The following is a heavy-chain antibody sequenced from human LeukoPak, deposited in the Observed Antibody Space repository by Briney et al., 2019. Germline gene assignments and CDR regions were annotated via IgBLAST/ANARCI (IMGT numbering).Heavy chain of an antibody. CDR1: GFTFSSYS. CDR2: ISSNGGST. CDR3: ARAEFRAFDI. V-gene: IGHV3-64*01. Sequence: GGSLRLSCAASGFTFSSYSMHWVRQAPGKGLEYVSAISSNGGSTYYANSVKGRFTISRDNSKNTLYLQMGSPRADDMALYYCARAEFRAFDIWGQGTTVTVSS. J-gene: IGHJ3*02. D-gene: IGHD3-10*01.